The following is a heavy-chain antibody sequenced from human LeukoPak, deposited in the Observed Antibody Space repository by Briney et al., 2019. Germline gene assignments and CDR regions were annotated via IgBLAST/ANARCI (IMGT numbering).Heavy chain of an antibody. CDR3: ARASTAVTTRDYFDY. V-gene: IGHV3-74*01. D-gene: IGHD4-17*01. Sequence: GGSLRLSCGASGFXFSNYWMHWVRQAPGKGLVWVSRIKSDGSTTTYADSVKGRFTISRDNAKNTLYLELNSLRAEDTAVYYCARASTAVTTRDYFDYWGQGTLVTVSS. J-gene: IGHJ4*02. CDR1: GFXFSNYW. CDR2: IKSDGSTT.